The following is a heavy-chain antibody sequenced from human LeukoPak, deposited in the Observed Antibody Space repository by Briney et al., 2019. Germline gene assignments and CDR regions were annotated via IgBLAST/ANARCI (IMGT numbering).Heavy chain of an antibody. Sequence: GGSLRLSCAASGFTFSSYWMSWVRQAPGKGLEWVANIKQDGSEKYYVDSVKGRFTISRDNAKNSLYLQMNSLRVEDTAVYYCAREQYCSSTSCYPLGTYYFDYWGQGTLVTVSS. J-gene: IGHJ4*02. CDR3: AREQYCSSTSCYPLGTYYFDY. D-gene: IGHD2-2*01. V-gene: IGHV3-7*01. CDR2: IKQDGSEK. CDR1: GFTFSSYW.